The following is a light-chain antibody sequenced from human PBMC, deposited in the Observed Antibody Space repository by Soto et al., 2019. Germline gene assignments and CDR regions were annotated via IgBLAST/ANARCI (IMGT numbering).Light chain of an antibody. CDR2: DAS. CDR1: QSVSSY. CDR3: QQRSNWPRT. J-gene: IGKJ2*01. Sequence: EIVLTQSPATLSLSPGERATLSCRASQSVSSYLAWYQQKPGQAHRLLIYDASNRATGIPARFSGSGSGTVFTLTISSLEPEDFAVYYCQQRSNWPRTFVQGTKLEIK. V-gene: IGKV3-11*01.